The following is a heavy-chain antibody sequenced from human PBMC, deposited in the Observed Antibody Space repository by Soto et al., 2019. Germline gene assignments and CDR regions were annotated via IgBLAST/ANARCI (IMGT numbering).Heavy chain of an antibody. Sequence: GASVKVSCKASGGTFSSYAISWVRQAPGQGLEWMGGIIPIFGTANYAQKFQGRVTITADESTSTAYMELSSLRSEDTAVYYCARVRSRYNWNPQSPLYFDYWGQGTLVTVSS. D-gene: IGHD1-20*01. CDR1: GGTFSSYA. V-gene: IGHV1-69*13. CDR2: IIPIFGTA. J-gene: IGHJ4*02. CDR3: ARVRSRYNWNPQSPLYFDY.